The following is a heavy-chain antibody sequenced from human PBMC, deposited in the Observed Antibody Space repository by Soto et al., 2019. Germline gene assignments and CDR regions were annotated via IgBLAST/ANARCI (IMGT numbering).Heavy chain of an antibody. CDR3: ARLRIATNNYKWFDP. V-gene: IGHV4-31*03. CDR1: GAALNSGNYY. J-gene: IGHJ5*02. Sequence: SETLSLTCSVSGAALNSGNYYWSWVRQAPGKGLEWIGHIYVTGAVDYNPSLRDRITISQDTSERQFSLNLRLVTAADTAVYYCARLRIATNNYKWFDPWGQGTLVTVSS. CDR2: IYVTGAV. D-gene: IGHD2-21*01.